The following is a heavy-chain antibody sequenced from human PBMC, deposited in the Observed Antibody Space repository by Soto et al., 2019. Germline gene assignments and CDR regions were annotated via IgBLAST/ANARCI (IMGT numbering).Heavy chain of an antibody. J-gene: IGHJ4*02. Sequence: QVQLVQSGTEVKKPGSSVKVSCRASGGILHSYTVSWVRQAPGHGLEWMGRIIPMLRITDYAEKFQGRVATTADKSTNTAYMELSDLRSEDTAVYYCTQSRRSGNDSSDFWGQGTQVTVSS. D-gene: IGHD5-12*01. CDR1: GGILHSYT. CDR3: TQSRRSGNDSSDF. V-gene: IGHV1-69*02. CDR2: IIPMLRIT.